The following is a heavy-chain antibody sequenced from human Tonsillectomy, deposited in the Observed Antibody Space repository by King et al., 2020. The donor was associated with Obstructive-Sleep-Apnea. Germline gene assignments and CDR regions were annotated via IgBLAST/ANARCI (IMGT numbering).Heavy chain of an antibody. CDR3: ARESGNYYYDSSEGFYGMDV. CDR2: INPSGGST. V-gene: IGHV1-46*01. J-gene: IGHJ6*02. D-gene: IGHD3-22*01. Sequence: VQLVESGAEVKKPGASVKVSCKASGYTFTSYYMHWVRQAPGQGLEWMGIINPSGGSTSYAQKFQGRVTLTRDTSTSTVYMELSSLRSEDTAVYYCARESGNYYYDSSEGFYGMDVWGQGTTVTVSS. CDR1: GYTFTSYY.